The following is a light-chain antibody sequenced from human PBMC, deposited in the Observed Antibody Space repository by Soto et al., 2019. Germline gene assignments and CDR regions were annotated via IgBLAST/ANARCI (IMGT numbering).Light chain of an antibody. J-gene: IGLJ2*01. V-gene: IGLV3-9*01. CDR1: NIGSKS. CDR3: HAWDSNTVV. Sequence: SYELTQPLSVSVALGQTARITCGGHNIGSKSVHWYQQRPGQAPVLIIYRDTNRPSGIPERFSGSNSGNTATLTLSRVQVGDEADYFCHAWDSNTVVFGGGTKLTVL. CDR2: RDT.